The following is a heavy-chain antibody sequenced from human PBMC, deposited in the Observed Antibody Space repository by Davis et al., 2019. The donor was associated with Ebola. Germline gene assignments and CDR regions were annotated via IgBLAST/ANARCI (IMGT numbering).Heavy chain of an antibody. CDR1: GFTFSSYW. V-gene: IGHV3-11*01. CDR2: ISSSGSTI. D-gene: IGHD3-9*01. Sequence: GESLKISCAASGFTFSSYWMSWIRQAPGKGLEWVSYISSSGSTIYYADSVKGRFTISRDNAKNSLYLQMNSLRAEDTAVYYCARAHYDILTGYRYYYYGMDVWGQGTTVTVSS. CDR3: ARAHYDILTGYRYYYYGMDV. J-gene: IGHJ6*02.